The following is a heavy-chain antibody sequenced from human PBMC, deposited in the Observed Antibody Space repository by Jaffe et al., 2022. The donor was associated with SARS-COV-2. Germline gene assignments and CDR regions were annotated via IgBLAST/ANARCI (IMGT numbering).Heavy chain of an antibody. CDR1: GITFSSHG. Sequence: QVQLVESGGGVVQPGRSLRLSCVTSGITFSSHGMQWVRQAPGKGLEWVALIWYDGSKKYYADSMKGRFTISRDNSKNTLYLQMNSLRAEDTALYYCARMKGSSLDYWGQGTLVTVSS. J-gene: IGHJ4*02. D-gene: IGHD6-13*01. V-gene: IGHV3-33*01. CDR2: IWYDGSKK. CDR3: ARMKGSSLDY.